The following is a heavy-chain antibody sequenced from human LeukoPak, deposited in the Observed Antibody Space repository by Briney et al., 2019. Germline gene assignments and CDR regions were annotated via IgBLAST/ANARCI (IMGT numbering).Heavy chain of an antibody. J-gene: IGHJ4*02. CDR1: GFTFSSYA. CDR3: ARRLLVGTTVRPYFDY. Sequence: GGSLRLSCAASGFTFSSYAISWVRQAPGEGLEWVSAITGRGCTTYYEDSLKGRFTISSENSKHNLSREMNSLRAEDTAVYYCARRLLVGTTVRPYFDYWGQETLVTVSS. V-gene: IGHV3-23*01. D-gene: IGHD1-26*01. CDR2: ITGRGCTT.